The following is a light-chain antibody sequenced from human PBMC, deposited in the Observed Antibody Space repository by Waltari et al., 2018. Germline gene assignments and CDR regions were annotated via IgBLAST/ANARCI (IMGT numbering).Light chain of an antibody. CDR1: PSVLYNSNNKHY. V-gene: IGKV4-1*01. CDR2: WAS. J-gene: IGKJ3*01. Sequence: DIVMTQSPDSLAVSLGERATIHCKSSPSVLYNSNNKHYLAWYQQKPGHPPKLLIYWASTRESGVPDRFSGNGSGTDFTLTVSSLQAEDVAVYYCQQYYTTPFTFGPGTKVDI. CDR3: QQYYTTPFT.